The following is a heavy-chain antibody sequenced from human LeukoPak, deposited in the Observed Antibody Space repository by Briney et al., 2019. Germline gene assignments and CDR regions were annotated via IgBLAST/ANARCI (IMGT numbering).Heavy chain of an antibody. CDR2: IVVGSGNT. V-gene: IGHV1-58*02. Sequence: GASVKVYCKASGFTFTSSAMRWVRQARGQRLEWIGWIVVGSGNTNYAQKFQERVTITRDMSTSTAYMELSSLRSEDTAVYYCAAGDYSRIYYFDYWGQGTLVTVSS. CDR3: AAGDYSRIYYFDY. J-gene: IGHJ4*02. CDR1: GFTFTSSA. D-gene: IGHD6-13*01.